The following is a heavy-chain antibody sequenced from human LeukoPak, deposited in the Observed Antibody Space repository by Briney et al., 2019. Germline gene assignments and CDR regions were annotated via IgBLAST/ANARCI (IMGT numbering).Heavy chain of an antibody. CDR2: ISSNGGST. D-gene: IGHD3-22*01. Sequence: PGGSLRLSCAASGFTFSSYAMHWVRQAPGKGLEYVSAISSNGGSTYYANSVKGRFTISRDNSKNTLYLQMGSLRAEDMAVYYCARGGSRSDYYDSSGYYPDYWGQGTLVTVSS. V-gene: IGHV3-64*01. CDR3: ARGGSRSDYYDSSGYYPDY. J-gene: IGHJ4*02. CDR1: GFTFSSYA.